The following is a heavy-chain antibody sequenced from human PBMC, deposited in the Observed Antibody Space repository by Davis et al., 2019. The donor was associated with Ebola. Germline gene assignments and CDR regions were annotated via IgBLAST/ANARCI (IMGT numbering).Heavy chain of an antibody. CDR2: IYYSGST. D-gene: IGHD1-26*01. CDR1: GGSFSGYY. V-gene: IGHV4-59*08. Sequence: MPGGSLRLSCAVYGGSFSGYYWSWIRQPPGKGLEWIGYIYYSGSTNYNPSLKSRVTISVDTSKNQFSLKLSSVTAADTAVYHCARHVSSVGSYYYYYGMDVWGQGTTVTVSS. J-gene: IGHJ6*02. CDR3: ARHVSSVGSYYYYYGMDV.